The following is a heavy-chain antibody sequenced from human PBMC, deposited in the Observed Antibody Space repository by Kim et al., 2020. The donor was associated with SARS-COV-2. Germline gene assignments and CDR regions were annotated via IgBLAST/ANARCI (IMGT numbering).Heavy chain of an antibody. J-gene: IGHJ5*02. Sequence: KGRFTISRDNAKNSLYLQMNSLRAEDTALYYCAKNGNYYDSSGYPNWFDPWGQGTLVTVSS. V-gene: IGHV3-9*01. D-gene: IGHD3-22*01. CDR3: AKNGNYYDSSGYPNWFDP.